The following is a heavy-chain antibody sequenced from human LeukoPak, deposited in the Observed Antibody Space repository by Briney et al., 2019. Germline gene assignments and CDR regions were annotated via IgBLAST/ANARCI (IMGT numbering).Heavy chain of an antibody. J-gene: IGHJ4*02. Sequence: PGGSLRLSCAASGFTFSSYWMHWVRQPPGKGLVRVSRINSDGSSTSYADSVKGRFTISRDNAKNTLYLQMNSLRAEDTAVYYCARAYSSGFNYWGQGTLVTVSS. D-gene: IGHD6-19*01. CDR1: GFTFSSYW. V-gene: IGHV3-74*01. CDR3: ARAYSSGFNY. CDR2: INSDGSST.